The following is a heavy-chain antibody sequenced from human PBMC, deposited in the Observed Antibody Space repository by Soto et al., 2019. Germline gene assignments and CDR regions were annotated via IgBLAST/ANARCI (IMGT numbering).Heavy chain of an antibody. CDR3: ARPPNNDFWHGYLSY. V-gene: IGHV1-46*01. Sequence: QVQLVQSGAEGKKPGASVKVSCKASGYSFISHQMHWVRQAPGQGPEWMGIINPSGGGTSYAQKFQGRVTMTSDTSTSTVYMELISLRSEDTAVYYCARPPNNDFWHGYLSYWGQGTLVTVST. J-gene: IGHJ4*02. D-gene: IGHD3-3*01. CDR2: INPSGGGT. CDR1: GYSFISHQ.